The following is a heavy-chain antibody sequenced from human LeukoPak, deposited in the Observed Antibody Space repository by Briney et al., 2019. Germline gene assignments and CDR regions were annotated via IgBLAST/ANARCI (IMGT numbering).Heavy chain of an antibody. CDR1: GFTFSSYE. D-gene: IGHD3-10*01. J-gene: IGHJ4*02. V-gene: IGHV3-48*03. CDR2: ISSSGSTI. CDR3: ARDGALWFGGRDY. Sequence: PGGSLRLSCAASGFTFSSYEMNWVRQAPGKGLEWVSYISSSGSTIYYADSVKGRFTISRDNAKNSLYLQMNSLRAEDTAVYYCARDGALWFGGRDYRGQGNLGTVSS.